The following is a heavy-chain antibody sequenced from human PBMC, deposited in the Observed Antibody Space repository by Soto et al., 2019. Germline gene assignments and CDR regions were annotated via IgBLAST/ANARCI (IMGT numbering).Heavy chain of an antibody. CDR2: IIPIFGTA. J-gene: IGHJ6*02. CDR1: GGTFSSYA. Sequence: ASVKVSCKASGGTFSSYAISWVRQAPGQGLEWMGGIIPIFGTANYAQKFQGRVTITADESTSTAYMELSSLRSEDTAVYYCARGSLSTVTTYGYYYYGMDVWGQGTTVTVSS. D-gene: IGHD4-17*01. V-gene: IGHV1-69*13. CDR3: ARGSLSTVTTYGYYYYGMDV.